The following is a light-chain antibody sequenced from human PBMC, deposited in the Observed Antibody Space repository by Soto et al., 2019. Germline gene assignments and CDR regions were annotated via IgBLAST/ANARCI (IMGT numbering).Light chain of an antibody. Sequence: QSALTQPASVSGSPGQSITISCTRTSSDVGGYNYVSWYQHHPGKAPKLMIYEVSNRPSGVSNRFSGSKSGNTASLTISGLQAEDEADYYCSSYTSSGTLVFGTGTKVTVL. CDR3: SSYTSSGTLV. CDR2: EVS. J-gene: IGLJ1*01. V-gene: IGLV2-14*01. CDR1: SSDVGGYNY.